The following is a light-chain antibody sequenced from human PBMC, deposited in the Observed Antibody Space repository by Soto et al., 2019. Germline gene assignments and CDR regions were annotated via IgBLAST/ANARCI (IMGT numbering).Light chain of an antibody. J-gene: IGLJ1*01. CDR2: GNS. CDR1: SSNIGAGYD. CDR3: QSYDSSLSGV. V-gene: IGLV1-40*01. Sequence: SVVTQPPPLSGAPGQRGTPSRPRGSSNIGAGYDVHWYQQFPGTAPKLLIYGNSNRPSGVPDRFSGSKSGTSASLAITGLQAEDEADYYCQSYDSSLSGVFGSGTKVTVL.